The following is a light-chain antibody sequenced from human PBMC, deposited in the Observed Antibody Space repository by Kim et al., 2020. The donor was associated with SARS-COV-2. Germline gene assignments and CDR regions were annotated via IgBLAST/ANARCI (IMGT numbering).Light chain of an antibody. V-gene: IGLV1-44*01. CDR3: AAWDDSLNGV. J-gene: IGLJ3*02. CDR1: SSNIGGNT. Sequence: PGQRVTISCSGSSSNIGGNTVNWYQQLPGTAPKLLIYGNSQRPSGVPDRFSGSKSGTSGTLAISGLQSEDEADYYCAAWDDSLNGVFGGGTQLTVL. CDR2: GNS.